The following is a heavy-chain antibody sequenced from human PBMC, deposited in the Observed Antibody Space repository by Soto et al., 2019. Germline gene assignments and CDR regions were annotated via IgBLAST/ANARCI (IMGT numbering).Heavy chain of an antibody. V-gene: IGHV1-18*01. CDR3: ARTVEYDSIPSCYADF. CDR2: ISGYNGNT. J-gene: IGHJ4*01. D-gene: IGHD2-21*01. CDR1: GYTFNTYA. Sequence: SSVKVSCKASGYTFNTYAITWVRQAPGQGLEWMGWISGYNGNTNYAQTLQGRGTMTTDTSTSTAYLELRSLRSDDTAVYYCARTVEYDSIPSCYADFWGQGPLVTVS.